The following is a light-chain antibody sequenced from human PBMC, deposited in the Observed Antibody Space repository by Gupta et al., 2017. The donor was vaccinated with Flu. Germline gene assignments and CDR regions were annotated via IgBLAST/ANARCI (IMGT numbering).Light chain of an antibody. CDR1: TNDVGSSNR. V-gene: IGLV2-11*01. J-gene: IGLJ1*01. CDR3: SSHAGRVTWV. CDR2: EVT. Sequence: QSAPTQPRSVPGSPGQSVTISCTGTTNDVGSSNRVSWYEQRPGKASKLILYEVTKRPSGVPDRFSGSKSGNTASLTISGLQADDEADYYCSSHAGRVTWVFGTGTTVTVL.